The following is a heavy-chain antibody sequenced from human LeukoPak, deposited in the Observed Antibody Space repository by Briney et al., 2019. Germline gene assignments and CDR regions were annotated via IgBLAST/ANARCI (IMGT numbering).Heavy chain of an antibody. J-gene: IGHJ3*02. CDR1: GGSISSYY. D-gene: IGHD4-17*01. V-gene: IGHV4-59*01. CDR3: ARVTVTTAFDI. CDR2: IYYSGST. Sequence: PSETLSLTCTVSGGSISSYYWSWIRQPPGKGLEWIGYIYYSGSTNYNPSLKSRVTISVDTSKNQFSLELSSVTAADTAVYYCARVTVTTAFDIWGQGTMVTVSS.